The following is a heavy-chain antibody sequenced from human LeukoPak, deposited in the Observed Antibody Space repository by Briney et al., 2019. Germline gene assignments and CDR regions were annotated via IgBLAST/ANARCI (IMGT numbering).Heavy chain of an antibody. J-gene: IGHJ4*02. Sequence: GGSLRLSCAASGFTFSRYAMSWVRQAPGKGLEWVSGVSGGGGSTYYADSAKGRFTISRDNSKNTLYLQMNSLRAEDTAVYYCAKGSGQIQLWSNFNSWGQGTLVTVSS. V-gene: IGHV3-23*01. D-gene: IGHD5-18*01. CDR1: GFTFSRYA. CDR2: VSGGGGST. CDR3: AKGSGQIQLWSNFNS.